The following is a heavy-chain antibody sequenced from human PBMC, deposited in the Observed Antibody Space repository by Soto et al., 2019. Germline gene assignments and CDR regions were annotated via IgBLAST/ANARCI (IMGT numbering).Heavy chain of an antibody. CDR1: GGSFSGYY. CDR2: INHSGST. Sequence: PSETLSLTCAVYGGSFSGYYWSWIRQPPGKGLEWIGEINHSGSTNYNPSLKSRVTISVDTSKNQFSLKLSSVTAADTAVYYCARGYDSSCYYVRRWANYFYYCGQRTLVLVS. D-gene: IGHD3-22*01. J-gene: IGHJ4*02. CDR3: ARGYDSSCYYVRRWANYFYY. V-gene: IGHV4-34*01.